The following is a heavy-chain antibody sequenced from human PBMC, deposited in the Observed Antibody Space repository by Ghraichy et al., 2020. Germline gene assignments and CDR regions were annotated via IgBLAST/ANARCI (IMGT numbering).Heavy chain of an antibody. J-gene: IGHJ4*02. Sequence: GGSLRLSCAASGFSFSSYSMNWVRQAPGKVLEWLSYISTPSTIYYADSVKGRFTNSRDNAKNSLYLQMNSLRDEDTAVYFCARSMITFGGVITAWGQGTLVTVSS. V-gene: IGHV3-48*02. CDR1: GFSFSSYS. CDR2: ISTPSTI. CDR3: ARSMITFGGVITA. D-gene: IGHD3-16*02.